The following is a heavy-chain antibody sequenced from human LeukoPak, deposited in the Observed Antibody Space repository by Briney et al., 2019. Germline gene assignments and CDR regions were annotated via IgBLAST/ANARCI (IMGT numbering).Heavy chain of an antibody. CDR1: GASIDSHSW. CDR2: IYHSGGA. D-gene: IGHD1-14*01. Sequence: SGTLSLTCAVSGASIDSHSWWSWVRQPPGKGLEWIGEIYHSGGANYKPSLKSRVTMSVDTSRNHFSLKLTSVTAADTAVYYCAYNRNFALDNWGQGTLVTVSS. CDR3: AYNRNFALDN. J-gene: IGHJ4*02. V-gene: IGHV4-4*02.